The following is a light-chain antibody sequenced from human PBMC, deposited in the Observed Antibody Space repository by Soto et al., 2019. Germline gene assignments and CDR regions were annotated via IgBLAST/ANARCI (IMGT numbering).Light chain of an antibody. Sequence: QSALTQPRSVSGSPGQSVTISRTGSSGDVGSYKYVSWYQQQPERAPRVILYDVTRRPYGVPDRFSGSKSGNTASLNISGLQPEDEADYYCSSYTTSSTLVFGGGTKLTVL. V-gene: IGLV2-11*01. CDR1: SGDVGSYKY. J-gene: IGLJ3*02. CDR3: SSYTTSSTLV. CDR2: DVT.